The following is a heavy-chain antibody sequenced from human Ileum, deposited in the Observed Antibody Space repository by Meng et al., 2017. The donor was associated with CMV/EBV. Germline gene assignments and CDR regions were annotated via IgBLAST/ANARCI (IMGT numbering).Heavy chain of an antibody. CDR1: GGSISGYY. J-gene: IGHJ4*02. CDR3: AWGSSSWAFDY. V-gene: IGHV4-4*07. D-gene: IGHD2-2*01. Sequence: QGPLQTSGPFRATPADAVSPPGTYSGGSISGYYWSWLRQPATMGLDWIGSFYRSRNTDYNPSLQSRVTKSVDTSKNQFSLKLSSVTAADTALYYCAWGSSSWAFDYWGQGTLVTVSS. CDR2: FYRSRNT.